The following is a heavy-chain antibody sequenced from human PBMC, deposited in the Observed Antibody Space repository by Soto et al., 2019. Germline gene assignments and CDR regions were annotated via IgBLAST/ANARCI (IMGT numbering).Heavy chain of an antibody. CDR2: ISYDGRNK. J-gene: IGHJ4*02. Sequence: QVQLVESGGGVDQPRRSLRLSCAASGFTFSSYGMHWDRQAPGKGLEWEAVISYDGRNKYYADSVKGRFTISRDNSKNTLYRQMNSLRAEYTAVYYCGPGKMEYANIADFDYWGQVTLVTFSS. CDR3: GPGKMEYANIADFDY. V-gene: IGHV3-30*03. CDR1: GFTFSSYG. D-gene: IGHD2-8*01.